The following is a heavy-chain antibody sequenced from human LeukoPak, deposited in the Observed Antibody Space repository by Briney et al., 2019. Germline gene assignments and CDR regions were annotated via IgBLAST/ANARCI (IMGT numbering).Heavy chain of an antibody. D-gene: IGHD6-13*01. CDR2: IYSGGST. Sequence: GGSLRLSCAASGFTVSSNYMSWVRQAPGKGLEWVSVIYSGGSTYYADSVKGRFTISRDNSKNMLYLQMNSLRAEDTAVYYCARDLTAAAASYWYFDLWGRGTLVTVSS. V-gene: IGHV3-66*01. CDR1: GFTVSSNY. CDR3: ARDLTAAAASYWYFDL. J-gene: IGHJ2*01.